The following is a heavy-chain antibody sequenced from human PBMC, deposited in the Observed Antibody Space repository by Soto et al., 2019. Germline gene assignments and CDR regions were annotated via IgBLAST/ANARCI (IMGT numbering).Heavy chain of an antibody. CDR1: GFTFSNYN. D-gene: IGHD3-22*01. V-gene: IGHV3-48*02. CDR3: ARDFGYDDV. Sequence: PWGSLRLSCAAPGFTFSNYNMNWGRQAPGKGLEWVSHIGGARSTAIYYADSVKGRFTISRDNAENSLFLQMNSLRDEDTAVYYCARDFGYDDVWGQGTTVTVSS. CDR2: IGGARSTAI. J-gene: IGHJ6*02.